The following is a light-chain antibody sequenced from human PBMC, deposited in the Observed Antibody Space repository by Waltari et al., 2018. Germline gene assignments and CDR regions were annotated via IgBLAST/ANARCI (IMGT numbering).Light chain of an antibody. Sequence: DIQMTQSQSSLYASVGDRVTITCQASQDISNYLNWYHQKPGKAPHLLIFAASNLKTGVPSRFSGSGSGTDFTFAISSLQPEDIGTYYCQQYETLPWTFGQGTKVEIK. CDR1: QDISNY. J-gene: IGKJ1*01. CDR3: QQYETLPWT. CDR2: AAS. V-gene: IGKV1-33*01.